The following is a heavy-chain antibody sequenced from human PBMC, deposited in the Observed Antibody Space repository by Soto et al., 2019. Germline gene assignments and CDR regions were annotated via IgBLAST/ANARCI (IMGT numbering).Heavy chain of an antibody. D-gene: IGHD4-17*01. CDR3: ARQEELPGDYASYAVYYGMDV. CDR2: IYPGDSDT. CDR1: GYSFTSYW. Sequence: GESLKISCKGSGYSFTSYWIGWVRQMPGKGLEWMGIIYPGDSDTRYSPSFQGQATISADKSISTAYLQWSSLKASDTAMYYCARQEELPGDYASYAVYYGMDVWGQGTTVTVSS. J-gene: IGHJ6*02. V-gene: IGHV5-51*01.